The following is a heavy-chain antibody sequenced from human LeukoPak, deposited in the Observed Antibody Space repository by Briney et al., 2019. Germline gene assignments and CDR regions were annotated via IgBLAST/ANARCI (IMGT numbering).Heavy chain of an antibody. Sequence: GGSLRLSCAASGFTFSSYSMNWVRQTPGKGLEWVSSISSSSSYIYYADSVKGRFTISRDNANNSLYLQMNSLRAEDTATYYCAKMDSSGHSDCWGQGTLVTVSS. J-gene: IGHJ4*02. CDR2: ISSSSSYI. D-gene: IGHD3-22*01. CDR3: AKMDSSGHSDC. V-gene: IGHV3-21*01. CDR1: GFTFSSYS.